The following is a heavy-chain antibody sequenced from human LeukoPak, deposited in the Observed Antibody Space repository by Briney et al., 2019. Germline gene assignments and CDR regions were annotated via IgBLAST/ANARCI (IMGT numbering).Heavy chain of an antibody. CDR3: ARGGHAYYDSSGYRYYFDY. CDR1: GFTFSSYS. CDR2: ISSSSSYI. J-gene: IGHJ4*02. D-gene: IGHD3-22*01. V-gene: IGHV3-21*01. Sequence: GGSLRLSCAASGFTFSSYSMNWVRQAPGKGLEWVSSISSSSSYIYYADSVKGRFTFSRDNAKNSLYLQMNSLRAEDTAVYYCARGGHAYYDSSGYRYYFDYWGQGTLVTVSS.